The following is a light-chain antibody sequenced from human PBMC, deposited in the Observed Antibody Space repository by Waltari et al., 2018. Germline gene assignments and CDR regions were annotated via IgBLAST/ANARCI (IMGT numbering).Light chain of an antibody. V-gene: IGKV3-20*01. Sequence: MVLTQSPGTLSLSPGERATLTCRASQSVSRTLAWYQQKPGQAPRLLIYGESTRAAGIPDRFSGSGSGTDFSLTISRLEPDDFAVYYCQHYVRLPVTFGQGTKVEIK. CDR1: QSVSRT. CDR2: GES. J-gene: IGKJ1*01. CDR3: QHYVRLPVT.